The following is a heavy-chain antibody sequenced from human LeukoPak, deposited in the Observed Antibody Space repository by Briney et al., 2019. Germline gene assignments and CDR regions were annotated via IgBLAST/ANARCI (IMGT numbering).Heavy chain of an antibody. CDR1: GDSVSSNSAT. V-gene: IGHV6-1*01. J-gene: IGHJ4*02. CDR3: ARTQRGALDY. CDR2: TYYRSKWYN. D-gene: IGHD1-26*01. Sequence: SQTLSLTCAISGDSVSSNSATWNWIRQSPSRDLEWLGRTYYRSKWYNDYAVSVRSRITISPDTSENQFSLQLNSVTPEDTAVYYCARTQRGALDYWGQGTLVTVSS.